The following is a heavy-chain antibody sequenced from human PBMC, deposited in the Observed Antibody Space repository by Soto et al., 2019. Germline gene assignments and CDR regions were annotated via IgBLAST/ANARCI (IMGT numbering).Heavy chain of an antibody. D-gene: IGHD3-22*01. J-gene: IGHJ4*02. CDR3: ARDLHYYDSSGPGY. CDR2: INAGNGNT. Sequence: ASVKVSCKASGYTFTSYAMHWVRQAPGQRLEWMGWINAGNGNTKYSQKFQGRVTITRDTSASTAYMELSSLRSEDTAVYYCARDLHYYDSSGPGYWGQGTLVTVS. V-gene: IGHV1-3*01. CDR1: GYTFTSYA.